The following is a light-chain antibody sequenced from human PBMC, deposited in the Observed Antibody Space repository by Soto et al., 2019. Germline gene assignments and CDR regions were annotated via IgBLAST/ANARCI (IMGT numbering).Light chain of an antibody. J-gene: IGKJ1*01. V-gene: IGKV1-5*03. CDR2: KAS. Sequence: DIQMTQSPSTLSASVGDRVTITCRASQSVNSWLAWYQQKPGKAPNLLIYKASNLESGVPSRFSGSGSGTEFTLTINNLQPDDFATYYCQQYNGFSRTFGQGTKVEIK. CDR1: QSVNSW. CDR3: QQYNGFSRT.